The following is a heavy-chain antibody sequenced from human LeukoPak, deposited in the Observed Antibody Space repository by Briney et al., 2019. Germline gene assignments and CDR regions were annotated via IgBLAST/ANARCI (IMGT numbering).Heavy chain of an antibody. Sequence: ASVKVSCKASGDTFIPYTFSWVQQAPGQGLEWMGWISAYNGNTNYAQKLQGRVTMATDTSTNTAYMEVRSLRSDDTAVYYCAREPRNIVVEPLDYYGMDVWGQGTTVTVSS. V-gene: IGHV1-18*04. D-gene: IGHD2-2*01. CDR2: ISAYNGNT. J-gene: IGHJ6*02. CDR1: GDTFIPYT. CDR3: AREPRNIVVEPLDYYGMDV.